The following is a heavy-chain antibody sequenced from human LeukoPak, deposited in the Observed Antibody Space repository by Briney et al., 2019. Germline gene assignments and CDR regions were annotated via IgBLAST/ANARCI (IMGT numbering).Heavy chain of an antibody. V-gene: IGHV3-48*03. D-gene: IGHD2-21*01. CDR3: ARAGDKGTANWYFDL. Sequence: GGSLRLACAPAGFSFARSEMNWVRQAAGKGLEWISSSRMYYADSAKGRFTISRENAKQTLYLQMNSLRPEDTAVYYCARAGDKGTANWYFDLWGRGTLVTVSS. CDR1: GFSFARSE. CDR2: SRM. J-gene: IGHJ2*01.